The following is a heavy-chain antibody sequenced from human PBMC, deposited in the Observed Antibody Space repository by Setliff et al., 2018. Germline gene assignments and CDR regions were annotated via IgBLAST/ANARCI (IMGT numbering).Heavy chain of an antibody. Sequence: LSLTCAVSGYSISSGYYWGWIRRPPGKGLEWIGSIYHSGSTYYNPSLKSRVTISVDTSKNQFSLKLSSVTAADTAVYYCARAAGYSSSWYHYYYGMDVWGQGTTVTVSS. V-gene: IGHV4-38-2*01. J-gene: IGHJ6*02. CDR1: GYSISSGYY. CDR3: ARAAGYSSSWYHYYYGMDV. CDR2: IYHSGST. D-gene: IGHD6-13*01.